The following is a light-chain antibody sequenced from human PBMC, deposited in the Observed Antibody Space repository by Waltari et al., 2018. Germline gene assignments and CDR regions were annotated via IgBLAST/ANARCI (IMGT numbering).Light chain of an antibody. J-gene: IGKJ1*01. CDR2: AAS. CDR3: QQYDNWLGT. Sequence: EIVMTQSPDTASAFPGERATLSCRASQSIRSNLAWYQHKPGQAPRLLIYAASTRATGIPARFSGSGSGTEFTLTISSLQSEDFAVYFCQQYDNWLGTFGPGTKVEIK. V-gene: IGKV3-15*01. CDR1: QSIRSN.